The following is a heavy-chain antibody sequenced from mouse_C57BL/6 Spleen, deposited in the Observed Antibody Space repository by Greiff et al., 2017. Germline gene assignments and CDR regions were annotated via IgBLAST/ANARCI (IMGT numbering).Heavy chain of an antibody. CDR3: ARHDYAEGYYYAMDY. CDR1: GYTFTSYW. D-gene: IGHD2-4*01. Sequence: QVQLKQPGAELVKPGASVKLSCKASGYTFTSYWMHWVKQRPGRGLEWIGRIDPNSGGTKYNEKFKSKATLTVDKPSSTAYMQLSSLTSEDSAVYYCARHDYAEGYYYAMDYWGQGTSVTVSS. CDR2: IDPNSGGT. V-gene: IGHV1-72*01. J-gene: IGHJ4*01.